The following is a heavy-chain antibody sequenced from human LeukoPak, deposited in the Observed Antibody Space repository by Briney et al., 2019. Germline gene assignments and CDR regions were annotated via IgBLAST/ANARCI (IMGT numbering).Heavy chain of an antibody. D-gene: IGHD2-2*01. CDR3: AREYCSSTSCYTVRPYYYGMDV. J-gene: IGHJ6*02. CDR1: GYTFTSYG. Sequence: GASVKVSCKASGYTFTSYGISWVRQAPGQGLEWMGWISAYNGNTNYAQKLQGRVTMTTDTSTSTAYMELRSLRSDDTAVYYCAREYCSSTSCYTVRPYYYGMDVWGQGTTVTVSS. V-gene: IGHV1-18*01. CDR2: ISAYNGNT.